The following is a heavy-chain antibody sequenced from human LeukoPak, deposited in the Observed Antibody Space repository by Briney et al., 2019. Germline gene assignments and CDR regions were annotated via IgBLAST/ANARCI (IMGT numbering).Heavy chain of an antibody. J-gene: IGHJ4*02. CDR3: ASSNLYCTNGVCYTVFDY. D-gene: IGHD2-8*01. CDR1: GYTFSTYP. CDR2: IIPIFGTA. Sequence: SVKVSCKASGYTFSTYPMNWVRQAPGQGLEWMGGIIPIFGTANYAQKFQGRVTITADESTSTAYMELSSLRSEDTAVYYCASSNLYCTNGVCYTVFDYWGQGTLVTVSS. V-gene: IGHV1-69*13.